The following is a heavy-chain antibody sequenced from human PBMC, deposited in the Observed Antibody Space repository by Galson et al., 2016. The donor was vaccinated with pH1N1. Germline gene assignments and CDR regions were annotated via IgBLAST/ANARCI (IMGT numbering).Heavy chain of an antibody. V-gene: IGHV1-69*06. CDR2: ISPIFGSI. Sequence: SVKVSCKASGSIFNANAISWVRQAPGQGLEWMGGISPIFGSINYAQRFQGRVTITADIFANTAYVELSSLRSEDTAIYYCATAGPLVREILYYSYAMDVWGQGTTVTVSS. CDR3: ATAGPLVREILYYSYAMDV. J-gene: IGHJ6*02. CDR1: GSIFNANA. D-gene: IGHD3-10*01.